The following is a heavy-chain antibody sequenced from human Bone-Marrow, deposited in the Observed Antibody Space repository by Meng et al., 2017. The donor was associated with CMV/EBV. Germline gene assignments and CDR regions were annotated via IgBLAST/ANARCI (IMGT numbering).Heavy chain of an antibody. CDR1: GFTFSSYS. CDR2: ISSSSTI. Sequence: GESLKISCAVSGFTFSSYSMNWVRQAPGKGLEWVSYISSSSTIYYADSVKGRFTISRDNAKNSLYLQMNSLRAEDTAVYYCARLPDSSSSYYYYGMDVWGQGTTVTVSS. V-gene: IGHV3-48*04. D-gene: IGHD6-13*01. CDR3: ARLPDSSSSYYYYGMDV. J-gene: IGHJ6*02.